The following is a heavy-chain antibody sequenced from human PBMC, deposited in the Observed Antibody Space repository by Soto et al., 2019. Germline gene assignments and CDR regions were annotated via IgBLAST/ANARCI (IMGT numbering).Heavy chain of an antibody. CDR3: ARAYGDYGDAFDI. D-gene: IGHD4-17*01. Sequence: PGGSLRLSCAASGFTFSSYGMHWVRQAPGKGLEWVAVIWYDGSNKYYADSVKGRFTISRDNSKNTLYLQMNSLRAEDTAVYYCARAYGDYGDAFDIWGQGTMVTVS. CDR2: IWYDGSNK. CDR1: GFTFSSYG. J-gene: IGHJ3*02. V-gene: IGHV3-33*01.